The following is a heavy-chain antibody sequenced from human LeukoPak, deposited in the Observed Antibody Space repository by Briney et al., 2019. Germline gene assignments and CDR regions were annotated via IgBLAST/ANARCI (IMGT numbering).Heavy chain of an antibody. D-gene: IGHD6-13*01. J-gene: IGHJ4*02. CDR2: IWYDGSNK. CDR1: EFTFSTHG. V-gene: IGHV3-33*01. Sequence: PGGSLRLSCAASEFTFSTHGMHWVRQAPGKGLEWVAVIWYDGSNKYYADSVKGRFTISRDNSKNTLYLQINSLRAEDTAVYYCARGQAAAGIRGAFYLGYWGQGTLVTVSS. CDR3: ARGQAAAGIRGAFYLGY.